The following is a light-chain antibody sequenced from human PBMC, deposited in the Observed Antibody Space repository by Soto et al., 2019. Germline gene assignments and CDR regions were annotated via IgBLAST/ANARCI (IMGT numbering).Light chain of an antibody. CDR2: KTD. CDR1: SANLARNS. V-gene: IGLV1-44*01. CDR3: ASWDDSLNIWV. Sequence: QPVLTQPPSASGNPGQRVPISCSGSSANLARNSVNWYQQFPGTAPKLIIHKTDQRPSGVPDRFSGSKSGTSASLAITGLQSEDEGDSYCASWDDSLNIWVVGGGTMLTVL. J-gene: IGLJ3*02.